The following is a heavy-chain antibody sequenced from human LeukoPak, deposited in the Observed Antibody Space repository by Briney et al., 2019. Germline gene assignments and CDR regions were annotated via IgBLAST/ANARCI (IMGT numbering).Heavy chain of an antibody. J-gene: IGHJ6*03. CDR3: ARHYSSGWYPKDYYYYMDV. CDR1: GFTFSSYG. V-gene: IGHV3-30*02. CDR2: IRYDGSYK. D-gene: IGHD6-19*01. Sequence: GGSLRLSCAASGFTFSSYGMHWVRQAPGKGLEWVAFIRYDGSYKFYAESVKGRFTVSRDNSKNTLYLQMNSLRAEDTAVYYCARHYSSGWYPKDYYYYMDVWGKGTTVTISS.